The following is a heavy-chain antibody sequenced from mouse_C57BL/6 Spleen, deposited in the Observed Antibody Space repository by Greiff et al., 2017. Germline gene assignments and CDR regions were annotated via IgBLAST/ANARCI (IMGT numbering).Heavy chain of an antibody. CDR1: GFTFSSYA. Sequence: EVQLVESGGGLVKPGGSLKLSCAASGFTFSSYAMSWVRQTPEKRLEWVATISDGGSYTYYPDNVKGRFTISRDNAKNNLYLQMSHLKAEDTAMYYCTRDSGSSFWYYVDYWGQGTTLTVSS. V-gene: IGHV5-4*01. D-gene: IGHD1-1*01. CDR2: ISDGGSYT. J-gene: IGHJ2*01. CDR3: TRDSGSSFWYYVDY.